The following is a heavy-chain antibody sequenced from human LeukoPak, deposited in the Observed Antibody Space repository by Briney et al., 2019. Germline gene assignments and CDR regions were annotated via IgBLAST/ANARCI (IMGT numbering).Heavy chain of an antibody. J-gene: IGHJ6*02. Sequence: GESLKISCKGSGYSFTSYWIGWVRQMPGKGLEWMGIIYPGDSDTRYSPSFQGQVTISADKSISTAYLQWSSLKASDTAMYYCARTGIAAAGYYYYGMDVWGQGTTVTVTS. CDR1: GYSFTSYW. D-gene: IGHD6-13*01. V-gene: IGHV5-51*01. CDR2: IYPGDSDT. CDR3: ARTGIAAAGYYYYGMDV.